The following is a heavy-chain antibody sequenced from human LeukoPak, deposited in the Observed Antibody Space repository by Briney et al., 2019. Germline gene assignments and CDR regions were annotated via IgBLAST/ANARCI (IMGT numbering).Heavy chain of an antibody. CDR1: GGSISSSSYY. D-gene: IGHD6-19*01. CDR2: IYYSGST. V-gene: IGHV4-39*01. J-gene: IGHJ4*02. CDR3: ARQGLGKGPDY. Sequence: SETLSLTCTVSGGSISSSSYYWGWIRQPPGKGLEWIGSIYYSGSTYYNPSLKSRVTISVDTSKNQFSLKLSSVTAADTAVYYCARQGLGKGPDYWGQGTLVTFSS.